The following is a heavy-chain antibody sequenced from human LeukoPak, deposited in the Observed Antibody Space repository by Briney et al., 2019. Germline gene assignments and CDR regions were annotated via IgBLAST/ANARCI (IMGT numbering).Heavy chain of an antibody. V-gene: IGHV3-53*01. CDR3: ARVGRLSSLDY. CDR2: IYSGGST. Sequence: GGSLRLSCAASGFTVSSNCMSWVRQAPGKGLEWVSVIYSGGSTYYADSVKGRFTISRDNSKNTLYLQMDSLRAEDTAVYYCARVGRLSSLDYWGQGTLVTVSS. D-gene: IGHD3-10*01. CDR1: GFTVSSNC. J-gene: IGHJ4*02.